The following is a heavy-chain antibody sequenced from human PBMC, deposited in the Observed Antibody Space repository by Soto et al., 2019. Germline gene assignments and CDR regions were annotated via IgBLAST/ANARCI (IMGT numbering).Heavy chain of an antibody. CDR2: IYYSGST. D-gene: IGHD1-26*01. V-gene: IGHV4-30-4*01. Sequence: QVQLQESGPGLVKPSQTLSLTCTVSGGSISSGDYYWSWIRQPPGKGLEWIGYIYYSGSTYYNPSHKSRVTISVDTSKNQFSLKLSSVTAADTAVYYCARVATSYNEPYNWFDPWGQGTLVTVSS. J-gene: IGHJ5*02. CDR1: GGSISSGDYY. CDR3: ARVATSYNEPYNWFDP.